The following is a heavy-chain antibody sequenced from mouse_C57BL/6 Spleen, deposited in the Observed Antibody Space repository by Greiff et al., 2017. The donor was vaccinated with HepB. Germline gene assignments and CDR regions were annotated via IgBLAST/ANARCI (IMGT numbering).Heavy chain of an antibody. V-gene: IGHV3-6*01. Sequence: DVKLQESGPGLVKPSQSLSLTCSVTGYSITSGYYWNWIRQFPGNKLEWMGYISYDGSNNYNPSLKNRISITRDTSKNQFFLKLNSVTTEDTATYYCARGDYYGSSPDYWGQGTTLTVSS. CDR1: GYSITSGYY. J-gene: IGHJ2*01. D-gene: IGHD1-1*01. CDR3: ARGDYYGSSPDY. CDR2: ISYDGSN.